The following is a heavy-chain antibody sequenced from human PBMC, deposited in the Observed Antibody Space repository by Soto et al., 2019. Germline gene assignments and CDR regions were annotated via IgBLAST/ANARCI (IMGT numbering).Heavy chain of an antibody. J-gene: IGHJ6*03. Sequence: PGGSLRLSCAASGFTFSSYGMHWVRQAPGKGLEWVAVIWYDGSNKYYADSVKGRFTISRDNSKNTLYLQMNSLRAEDTAVYYCAILPSYSGNPPGYYYCYMDVWGKGTTVTVSS. CDR1: GFTFSSYG. CDR3: AILPSYSGNPPGYYYCYMDV. V-gene: IGHV3-33*01. D-gene: IGHD1-26*01. CDR2: IWYDGSNK.